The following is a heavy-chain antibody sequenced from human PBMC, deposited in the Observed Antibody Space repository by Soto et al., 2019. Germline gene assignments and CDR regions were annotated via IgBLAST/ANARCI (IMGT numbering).Heavy chain of an antibody. CDR3: ARKDIAGNSVDF. V-gene: IGHV5-51*01. J-gene: IGHJ4*02. CDR1: VYSFTTYW. Sequence: PGESLKISCKASVYSFTTYWIGWVRQMPGKGLEWMGIIYPGDSDTRYSPSFQGQVTISADKSISTAYLQWSSLKASDSAMFYCARKDIAGNSVDFWGQGTLVTVSS. D-gene: IGHD6-13*01. CDR2: IYPGDSDT.